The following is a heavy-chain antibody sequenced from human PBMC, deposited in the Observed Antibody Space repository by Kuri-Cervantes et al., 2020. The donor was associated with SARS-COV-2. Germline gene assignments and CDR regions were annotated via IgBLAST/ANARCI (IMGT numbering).Heavy chain of an antibody. D-gene: IGHD3-3*01. Sequence: SETLSLTCTVSGGSISSSSYYWGWIRQPPGKGLEWIGSIYYSGSTYYNPSLKSRVTISVDTSKNQFSLKLSSVTAADTAVYYCARQMMSSITIFGVVITRKWFDPWGQGILVTVSS. CDR2: IYYSGST. CDR1: GGSISSSSYY. J-gene: IGHJ5*02. V-gene: IGHV4-39*01. CDR3: ARQMMSSITIFGVVITRKWFDP.